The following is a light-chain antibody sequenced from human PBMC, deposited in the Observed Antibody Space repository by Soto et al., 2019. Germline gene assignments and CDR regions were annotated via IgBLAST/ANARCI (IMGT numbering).Light chain of an antibody. CDR2: EDS. V-gene: IGLV2-23*01. J-gene: IGLJ2*01. Sequence: QSALTQPASVSGSPGQSITISCTGTTSDIGSYNLVSWYLQHPGNAPKLMIFEDSKRPSGVSNRFSGSKSGNTASLTISGLQAEDEGDYYCCSYAGSSTLVFGGGTKLTVL. CDR3: CSYAGSSTLV. CDR1: TSDIGSYNL.